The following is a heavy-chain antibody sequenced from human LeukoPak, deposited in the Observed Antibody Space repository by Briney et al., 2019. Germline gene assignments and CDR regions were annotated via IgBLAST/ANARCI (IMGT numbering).Heavy chain of an antibody. V-gene: IGHV4-39*01. D-gene: IGHD2-15*01. CDR3: VRQGGWGGAASLIEF. Sequence: SETLSLTCTVSGVSISTSTHCCAWIRQPPGKGLEWIASMFYRGSTYYNASLRSRVTLSVDTSMNQFSLKLSSVTASDTATFYCVRQGGWGGAASLIEFWGQGTLVTVSS. CDR2: MFYRGST. J-gene: IGHJ4*02. CDR1: GVSISTSTHC.